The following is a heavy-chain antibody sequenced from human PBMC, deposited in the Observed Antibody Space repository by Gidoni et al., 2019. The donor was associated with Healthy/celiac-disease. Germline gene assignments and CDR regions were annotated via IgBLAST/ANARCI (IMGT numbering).Heavy chain of an antibody. J-gene: IGHJ6*02. CDR1: GFTFSSYS. CDR2: ISSSSSTI. CDR3: ARTLWGPGYYYYYGMDV. V-gene: IGHV3-48*01. D-gene: IGHD3-16*01. Sequence: EVQLVESGGGLVQPGGSLRLSCAASGFTFSSYSMNWVRQAPGKGLEWVSYISSSSSTIYYADSVKGRFTISRDNAKNSLYLQMNSLRAEDTAVYYCARTLWGPGYYYYYGMDVWGQGTTVTVSS.